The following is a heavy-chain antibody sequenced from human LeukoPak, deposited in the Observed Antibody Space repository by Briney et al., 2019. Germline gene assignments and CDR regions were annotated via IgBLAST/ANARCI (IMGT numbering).Heavy chain of an antibody. CDR2: ISSTSSYI. CDR3: ATFSGSYPSYFDY. D-gene: IGHD1-26*01. V-gene: IGHV3-21*01. CDR1: GFIFSSYS. J-gene: IGHJ4*02. Sequence: TGGSLRLSCAASGFIFSSYSMNWVRQAPGKGLEWVSSISSTSSYIYYADSLKGRFTISRDNAKKSLYLQMNSLRAEDTAVYYCATFSGSYPSYFDYWGQGTLVTVPS.